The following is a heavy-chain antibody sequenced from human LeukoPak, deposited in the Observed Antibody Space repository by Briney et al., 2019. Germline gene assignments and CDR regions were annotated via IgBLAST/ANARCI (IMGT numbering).Heavy chain of an antibody. CDR2: IRYDGSNK. CDR1: GFTFSSYG. Sequence: VGSLRLSCAASGFTFSSYGMHWVRQAPGKGLEWVAFIRYDGSNKYYADSVKGRFTISRDNSKNTLYLQMNSLRAEDTAVYYCAKVGATRSYIWGQGTMVTVSS. CDR3: AKVGATRSYI. D-gene: IGHD1-26*01. J-gene: IGHJ3*02. V-gene: IGHV3-30*02.